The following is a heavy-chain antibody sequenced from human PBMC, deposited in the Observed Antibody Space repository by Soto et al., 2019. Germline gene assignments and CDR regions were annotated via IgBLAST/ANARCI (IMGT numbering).Heavy chain of an antibody. CDR1: GFTFSSFA. CDR2: ISGSGGST. V-gene: IGHV3-23*01. Sequence: PGGSLRLSCTASGFTFSSFAMKWVRQTPGKGLEWVSAISGSGGSTYYADSVKGRFTSSRDNSKNTLYLQMNSLRVDDTAVYYCAKGGYSAGYETTIPTDAFAIWGQGTMVTVSS. CDR3: AKGGYSAGYETTIPTDAFAI. D-gene: IGHD5-12*01. J-gene: IGHJ3*02.